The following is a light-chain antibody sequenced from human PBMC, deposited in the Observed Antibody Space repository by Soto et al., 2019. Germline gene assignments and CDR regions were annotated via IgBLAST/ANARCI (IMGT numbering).Light chain of an antibody. Sequence: DIQMTRSQSSLSASVEARVIITCRASQSISNHLTWYQQKPGKAHKLLIFAAYTLESGVHSRFSGSRSGPDFTLTIRSLQPEDFATYYCKHYNVCPCTFGQGTKLDI. V-gene: IGKV1-39*01. CDR2: AAY. CDR1: QSISNH. J-gene: IGKJ1*01. CDR3: KHYNVCPCT.